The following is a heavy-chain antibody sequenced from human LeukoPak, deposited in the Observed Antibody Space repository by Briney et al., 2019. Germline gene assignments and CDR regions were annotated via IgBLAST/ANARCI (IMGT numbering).Heavy chain of an antibody. J-gene: IGHJ6*02. V-gene: IGHV3-74*01. CDR2: INNDGSSA. D-gene: IGHD1-1*01. Sequence: GGSLRLSCAASGFTFNNYRIHWVRQVPGKGLVWVSRINNDGSSASYVDSVKGRFTISRDNAKNTLFLQMNSLRAEDTAVYYCARRGTGHVMDVWGQGTTVIVSS. CDR1: GFTFNNYR. CDR3: ARRGTGHVMDV.